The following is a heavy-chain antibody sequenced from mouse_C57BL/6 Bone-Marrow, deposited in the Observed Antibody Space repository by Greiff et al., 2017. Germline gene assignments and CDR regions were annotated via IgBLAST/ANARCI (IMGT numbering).Heavy chain of an antibody. CDR2: IRNKANNHAT. V-gene: IGHV6-6*01. Sequence: EVNVVESGGGLVQPGGSMKLSCAASGFTFSDAWMDWVRQPPGKGLEWVDEIRNKANNHATYYAESVKGRFTISRDDSKSSVYLQMNSLRAEDTGIYYCNYGSYVRDWWFDVWGTGTTVTVSS. D-gene: IGHD2-1*01. J-gene: IGHJ1*03. CDR3: NYGSYVRDWWFDV. CDR1: GFTFSDAW.